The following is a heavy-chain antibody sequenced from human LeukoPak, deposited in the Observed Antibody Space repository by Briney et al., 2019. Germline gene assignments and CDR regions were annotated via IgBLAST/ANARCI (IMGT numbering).Heavy chain of an antibody. Sequence: GTSVKVSCKASGFTFTSSAMQWVRQARGQRLEWLGWIVVGSGNTNYAQKFQERVTITRDTSISTVYMELSRLRSDDTAVYYCASGRTIFYYYMDVWGKGTTVTISS. CDR3: ASGRTIFYYYMDV. V-gene: IGHV1-58*02. J-gene: IGHJ6*03. CDR1: GFTFTSSA. D-gene: IGHD2-15*01. CDR2: IVVGSGNT.